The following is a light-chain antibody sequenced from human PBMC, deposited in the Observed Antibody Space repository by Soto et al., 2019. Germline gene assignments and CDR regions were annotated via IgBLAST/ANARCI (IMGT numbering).Light chain of an antibody. CDR3: CSYTSRTTYV. V-gene: IGLV2-14*01. Sequence: QSVLTQPASVSGSPGQSITISCTGTAXDVGGYNYVSWYQQHPGKAPKLMIHAVSNRPSGISSRFSGSKSGNTASLTISGLQSEDEADYFCCSYTSRTTYVFGTGTKVTVL. CDR1: AXDVGGYNY. CDR2: AVS. J-gene: IGLJ1*01.